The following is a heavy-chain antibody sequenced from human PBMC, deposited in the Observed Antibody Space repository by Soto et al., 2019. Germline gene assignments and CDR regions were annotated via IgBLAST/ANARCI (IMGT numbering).Heavy chain of an antibody. J-gene: IGHJ3*01. CDR1: GLTFRNYA. V-gene: IGHV3-23*01. CDR2: IGESI. CDR3: AKDQFTSNGVFDAFDV. D-gene: IGHD2-8*01. Sequence: EVQLLESGGALVQPGGSLRLSCAASGLTFRNYAMSWVRQPPGKGLEWVSSIGESIHYANSVKGRFTISRDNSNNTLYLQMSSLRAEDTAIYDCAKDQFTSNGVFDAFDVWGQGTLVTVSS.